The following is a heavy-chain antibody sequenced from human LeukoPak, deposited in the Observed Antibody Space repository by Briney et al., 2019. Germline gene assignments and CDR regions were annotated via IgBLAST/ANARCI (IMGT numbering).Heavy chain of an antibody. Sequence: GGSLRLSCAASGFSFSTSSMSWVRQTPGKGLEWISYIRGSSTTIYYADSVKGRFTISRDNARNSLYLQMNDLRAEDTGVHGPYFDYWGQGSLVTVSS. CDR2: IRGSSTTI. CDR3: YFDY. J-gene: IGHJ4*02. CDR1: GFSFSTSS. V-gene: IGHV3-48*01.